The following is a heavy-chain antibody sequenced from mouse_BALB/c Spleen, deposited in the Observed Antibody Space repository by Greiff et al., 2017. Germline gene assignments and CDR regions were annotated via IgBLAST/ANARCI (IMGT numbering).Heavy chain of an antibody. CDR3: ARRFYAMDY. CDR1: GFAFSTYD. V-gene: IGHV5-12-1*01. CDR2: ISSGGGST. Sequence: EVMLVESGGGLVKPGGSLKLSCAASGFAFSTYDMSWVRQTPEKRLEWVAYISSGGGSTYYPDTVKGRFTISRDNAKNTLCLQMSSLKSEDTAMYYCARRFYAMDYWGQGTSVTVSS. J-gene: IGHJ4*01.